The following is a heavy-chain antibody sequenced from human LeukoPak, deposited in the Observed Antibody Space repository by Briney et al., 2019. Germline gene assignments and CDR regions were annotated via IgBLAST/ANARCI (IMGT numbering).Heavy chain of an antibody. CDR2: ISSGGVDT. D-gene: IGHD2-2*01. V-gene: IGHV3-23*01. J-gene: IGHJ4*02. CDR1: GFPFSRNS. CDR3: AKPSKYGNFFDY. Sequence: GGSLRLSCAVSGFPFSRNSMSWVRKAPGKGLEWISAISSGGVDTFYADSVQGRFIVSRDISKNTLYLQMDSPRADDTAVYYCAKPSKYGNFFDYWGQGTLVTVSS.